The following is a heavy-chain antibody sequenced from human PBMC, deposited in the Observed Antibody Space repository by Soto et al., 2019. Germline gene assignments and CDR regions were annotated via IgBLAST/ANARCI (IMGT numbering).Heavy chain of an antibody. V-gene: IGHV1-69*06. J-gene: IGHJ6*02. CDR1: GGTFSSYA. D-gene: IGHD2-15*01. CDR3: ASSLGYCSGGSCYYRDYYYGMDV. Sequence: GASVKVSCKASGGTFSSYAISWVRQAPGQGLEWMGGIIPIFGTANYAQKFQGRVTITADKSTSTAYMELSSLRSEDTAVYYCASSLGYCSGGSCYYRDYYYGMDVWGQGTTVTVSS. CDR2: IIPIFGTA.